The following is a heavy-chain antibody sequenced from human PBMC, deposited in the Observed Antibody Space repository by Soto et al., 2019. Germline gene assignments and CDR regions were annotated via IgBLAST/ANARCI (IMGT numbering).Heavy chain of an antibody. J-gene: IGHJ5*02. D-gene: IGHD3-10*01. CDR3: ARRGGVEFGELSIWFDP. V-gene: IGHV4-4*02. CDR1: SGSISSSNW. CDR2: IYHSGST. Sequence: SETLSLTCAVSSGSISSSNWWSWVRQPPGKGLEWIGEIYHSGSTNYNPSLKSRVTISVDKSKNQFSLKLSSVTAADTAVYYCARRGGVEFGELSIWFDPWGQGTLVTAPQ.